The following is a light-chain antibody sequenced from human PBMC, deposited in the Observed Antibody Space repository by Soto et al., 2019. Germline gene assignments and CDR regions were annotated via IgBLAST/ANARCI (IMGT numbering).Light chain of an antibody. CDR2: GAS. CDR1: QSVSSSY. CDR3: QQYGSSPLFT. J-gene: IGKJ3*01. V-gene: IGKV3-20*01. Sequence: EIVLTQSPGTLSLSPGERATLSCRASQSVSSSYLAWYQQKPGQAPRLLIYGASSRATGIPDRFSGSGSGTDFPLTISRLEHEDFAVYYCQQYGSSPLFTFGPGTKVDIK.